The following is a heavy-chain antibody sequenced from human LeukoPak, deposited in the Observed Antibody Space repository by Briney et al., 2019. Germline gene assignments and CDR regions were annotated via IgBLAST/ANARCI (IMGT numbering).Heavy chain of an antibody. V-gene: IGHV1-18*01. Sequence: GASVKVSCKASGHTFTSYGISWVRQAPGQGLEWMGWISAYNGNTNYAQKLQGRVTMTTDTSTSTAYMELRSLRSDDTAVYYCARVNVLLWFGEYYPPDYWGQGTLVTVSS. CDR3: ARVNVLLWFGEYYPPDY. J-gene: IGHJ4*02. CDR1: GHTFTSYG. CDR2: ISAYNGNT. D-gene: IGHD3-10*01.